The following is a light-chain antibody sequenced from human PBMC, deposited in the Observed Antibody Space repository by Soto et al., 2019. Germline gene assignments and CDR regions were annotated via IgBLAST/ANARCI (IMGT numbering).Light chain of an antibody. CDR3: MQALQTPLA. CDR2: LGS. V-gene: IGKV2-28*01. CDR1: QSLLHRNGYNY. Sequence: EIVMTQSPLSLPVTPGEPASISCRSSQSLLHRNGYNYLDWYLQKPGQSPQLLIYLGSNRASGVPDRFSGSGSDTDFTLKISRVEAEDVGVYYCMQALQTPLAFGGGTKVEIK. J-gene: IGKJ4*01.